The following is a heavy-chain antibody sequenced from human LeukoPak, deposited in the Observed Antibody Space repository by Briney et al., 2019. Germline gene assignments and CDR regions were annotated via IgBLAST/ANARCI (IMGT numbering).Heavy chain of an antibody. CDR1: RDSISNYY. D-gene: IGHD1-26*01. J-gene: IGHJ4*02. CDR2: IYYTGST. CDR3: ARGTQVRRSGIDY. V-gene: IGHV4-59*01. Sequence: SETLSLTCSVSRDSISNYYWSWIRQSPGRGLEWIGYIYYTGSTNYNPSLKSRVTMSVDTSKNQFSLKLTSVTAADTAVYYCARGTQVRRSGIDYWGQGTLVTVPS.